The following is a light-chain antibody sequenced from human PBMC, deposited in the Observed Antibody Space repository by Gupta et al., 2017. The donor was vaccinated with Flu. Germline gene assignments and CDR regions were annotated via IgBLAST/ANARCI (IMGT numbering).Light chain of an antibody. CDR1: QGINSF. CDR3: QQYYNLPLT. J-gene: IGKJ2*01. V-gene: IGKV1-33*01. CDR2: EAS. Sequence: DIQMTQSPPSLSASVGDRITIIRQASQGINSFLSWYQQSPGKAPKLLIYEASSLQTGVPARFSGSGSGTDFTITISSLQPEDMATYYCQQYYNLPLTFGQGTKLEIK.